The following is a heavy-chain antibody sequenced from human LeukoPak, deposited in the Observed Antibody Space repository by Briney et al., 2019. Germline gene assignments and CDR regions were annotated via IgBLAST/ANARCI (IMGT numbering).Heavy chain of an antibody. CDR3: TRDEDWILYDW. V-gene: IGHV3-74*03. J-gene: IGHJ4*02. D-gene: IGHD2-2*03. CDR1: GFIFSSYV. CDR2: ISHDGTTT. Sequence: GGSLRLSCAASGFIFSSYVMHWVRQVPGQGLVWVSRISHDGTTTTYADSVKGRFTISRDNAKNTLYLQMDSLRAEGTALYYCTRDEDWILYDWWGQGTLVTVSS.